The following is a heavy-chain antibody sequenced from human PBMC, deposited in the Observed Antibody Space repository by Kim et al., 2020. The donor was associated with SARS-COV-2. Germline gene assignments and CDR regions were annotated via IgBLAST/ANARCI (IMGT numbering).Heavy chain of an antibody. Sequence: SETLSLTCTVSGGSISSYDWSWIRQPPGKGLEWIGYIYYSGGTNYNSSPKSGGTITVYTAKNQNSFELRIVTTADAAPAYCVCGGGGNNHCWVDS. D-gene: IGHD3-16*01. J-gene: IGHJ5*01. CDR3: VCGGGGNNHCWVDS. V-gene: IGHV4-59*01. CDR2: IYYSGGT. CDR1: GGSISSYD.